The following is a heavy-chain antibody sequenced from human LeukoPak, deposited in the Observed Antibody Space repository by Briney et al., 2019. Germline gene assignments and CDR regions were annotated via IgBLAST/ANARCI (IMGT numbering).Heavy chain of an antibody. Sequence: SQTLSLTCTVSGGSLSSGSYYWSWIRQPAGKGLEWIGPIYTSGSSNYNPSLKSRVTIAVDTSKNQFSLKLSSVTAADTAVYYCARVPIDSGSYYYYYYYMDVWGKGTTVTTSS. CDR2: IYTSGSS. CDR3: ARVPIDSGSYYYYYYYMDV. V-gene: IGHV4-61*02. J-gene: IGHJ6*03. D-gene: IGHD3-10*01. CDR1: GGSLSSGSYY.